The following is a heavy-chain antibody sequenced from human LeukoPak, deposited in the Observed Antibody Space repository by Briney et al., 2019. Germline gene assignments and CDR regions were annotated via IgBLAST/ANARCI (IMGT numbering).Heavy chain of an antibody. D-gene: IGHD5-24*01. CDR2: INPNSGGT. V-gene: IGHV1-2*02. CDR3: ARDRGRWLQSGDY. CDR1: GGTFSSYA. Sequence: ASVKVSCKASGGTFSSYAISWVRQAPGQGLEWMGWINPNSGGTNYAQKFQGRVTMTRDTSISTAYMELSRLRSDDTAVYYCARDRGRWLQSGDYWGQGTLVTVSS. J-gene: IGHJ4*02.